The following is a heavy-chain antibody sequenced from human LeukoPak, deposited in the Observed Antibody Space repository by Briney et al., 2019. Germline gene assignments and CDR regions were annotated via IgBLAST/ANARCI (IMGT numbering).Heavy chain of an antibody. Sequence: PGGSLRLSCAASGFTFSDYYMSWIRQAPGKGLEWVSYISSSGSTIYYADSVKGRFTISRDNAKNSLYLQMNSLRAEDTAVYYCARPNYYGSGSYPLDYWGQGTLVTVSS. D-gene: IGHD3-10*01. CDR3: ARPNYYGSGSYPLDY. CDR1: GFTFSDYY. V-gene: IGHV3-11*01. J-gene: IGHJ4*02. CDR2: ISSSGSTI.